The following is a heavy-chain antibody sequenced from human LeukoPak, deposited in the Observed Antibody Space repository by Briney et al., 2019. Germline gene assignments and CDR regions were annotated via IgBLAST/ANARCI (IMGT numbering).Heavy chain of an antibody. CDR1: EFTVTTNH. CDR2: MYSDGRT. J-gene: IGHJ6*02. V-gene: IGHV3-66*01. D-gene: IGHD3-10*01. CDR3: AREPATCATPTCQARYYYSGMDV. Sequence: GGALRLSCEASEFTVTTNHMSWVRPAPGKGLEWVSTMYSDGRTFYADFVKGRFSISRGDSQNIVYLQMNGLGGEDTAVYFCAREPATCATPTCQARYYYSGMDVWGQGTPVTVSS.